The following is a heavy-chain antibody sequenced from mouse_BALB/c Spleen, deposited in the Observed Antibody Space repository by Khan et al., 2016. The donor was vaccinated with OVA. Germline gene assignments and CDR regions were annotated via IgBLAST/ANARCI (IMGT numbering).Heavy chain of an antibody. CDR1: GYSFTDYT. CDR3: ARGNYYGSNSWFAY. Sequence: EVQLQQSGPELVKPGASMKISCKASGYSFTDYTMNWVKQSHGKNLEWIGLINPYNGFTTHHQKFKGKATLTVDKSSRTAYMELLSLTSEDSAVYYCARGNYYGSNSWFAYWGQGTLVTVSA. J-gene: IGHJ3*01. D-gene: IGHD1-1*01. V-gene: IGHV1-18*01. CDR2: INPYNGFT.